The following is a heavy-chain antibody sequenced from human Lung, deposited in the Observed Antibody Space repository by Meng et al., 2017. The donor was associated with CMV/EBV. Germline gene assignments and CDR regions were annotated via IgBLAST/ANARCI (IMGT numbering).Heavy chain of an antibody. J-gene: IGHJ6*02. CDR3: ARADYYNLMDV. V-gene: IGHV4-30-4*02. CDR1: GTSIDSDNYY. Sequence: SXTLSLXCTVSGTSIDSDNYYWSWIRQPPGKGLEWIGYIYYSGSSFYNPSLKSRVTISLNMSKNQFSLYLSSVTAADTAVYYCARADYYNLMDVWGQGTTVNGAS. CDR2: IYYSGSS.